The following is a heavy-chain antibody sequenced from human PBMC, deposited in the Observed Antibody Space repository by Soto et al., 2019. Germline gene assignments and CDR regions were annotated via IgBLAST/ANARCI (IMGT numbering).Heavy chain of an antibody. D-gene: IGHD3-9*01. CDR3: ARADILTGYYTSAEYFQH. CDR2: IYYSGST. V-gene: IGHV4-59*01. J-gene: IGHJ1*01. CDR1: GGSISSYY. Sequence: SETLSLTCTVSGGSISSYYWSWIRQPPGKGLEWIGYIYYSGSTNYNPSLKSRVTISVDTSKNQFSLKLSSVTAADTAVYYCARADILTGYYTSAEYFQHWGQGTLVTVSS.